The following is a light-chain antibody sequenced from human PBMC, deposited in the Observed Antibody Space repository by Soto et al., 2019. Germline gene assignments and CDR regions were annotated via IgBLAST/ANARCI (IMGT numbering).Light chain of an antibody. Sequence: EIVMTQSPATLSVSPGERATLSCRASQSVSSNLAWYQQKPGQAPRLLIYGASSRATGIPDRFSCSGSGTEFTLTISRLDPEDFAVYYCQQYGSSPLTFGGGTKVDIK. CDR2: GAS. CDR1: QSVSSN. CDR3: QQYGSSPLT. V-gene: IGKV3-20*01. J-gene: IGKJ4*01.